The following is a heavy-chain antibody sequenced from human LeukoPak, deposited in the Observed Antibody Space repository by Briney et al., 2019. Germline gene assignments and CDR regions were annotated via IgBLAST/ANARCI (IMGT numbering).Heavy chain of an antibody. CDR3: AKDVGVVPAAIGQNWFDP. D-gene: IGHD2-2*02. J-gene: IGHJ5*02. V-gene: IGHV3-23*01. CDR2: ISGSGGST. Sequence: GGSLRLSCAASGFTFSSYAMSWVRQAPGKGLEWVSAISGSGGSTYYADSVKGRFTISRDNSKNTLYLQMKSLRAQDTAVYYCAKDVGVVPAAIGQNWFDPGGQGTLVTVSS. CDR1: GFTFSSYA.